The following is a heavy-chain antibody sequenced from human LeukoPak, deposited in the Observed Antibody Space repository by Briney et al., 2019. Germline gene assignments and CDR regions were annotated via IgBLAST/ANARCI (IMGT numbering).Heavy chain of an antibody. D-gene: IGHD3-10*01. V-gene: IGHV3-23*01. J-gene: IGHJ4*02. CDR2: ISGSGGST. CDR1: GFTFSSYA. CDR3: AKIWFGEPTRY. Sequence: GGSLRLSCAASGFTFSSYAMSWVRQAPGKGLEWVSAISGSGGSTYYADSVKGRLTISRDNSKNTLYLQVNSLRAEDTAVYYCAKIWFGEPTRYWGQGTLVTVSS.